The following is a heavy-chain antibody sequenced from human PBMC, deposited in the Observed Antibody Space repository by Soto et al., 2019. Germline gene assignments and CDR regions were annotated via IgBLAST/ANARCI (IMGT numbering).Heavy chain of an antibody. J-gene: IGHJ6*02. D-gene: IGHD6-13*01. Sequence: SETLSLTCTVSGGSISSYYWSWIRQPPGKGLEWIGYIYYSGSTNYNPSLKSRVTISVDTSKNQFSLKLSSVTAADTAVYYCARAGQLYYYGMDVWGQGTTVTVSS. CDR2: IYYSGST. CDR3: ARAGQLYYYGMDV. V-gene: IGHV4-59*01. CDR1: GGSISSYY.